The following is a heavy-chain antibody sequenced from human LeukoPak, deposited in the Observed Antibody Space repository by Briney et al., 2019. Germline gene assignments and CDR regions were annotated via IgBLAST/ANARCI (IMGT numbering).Heavy chain of an antibody. CDR2: ISYDGSNK. CDR3: ARDTAGYSSGWYRY. D-gene: IGHD6-19*01. CDR1: GFTFSSYA. J-gene: IGHJ4*02. Sequence: GRSLRLSCAASGFTFSSYAMHWVRQAPGKGLEWVAVISYDGSNKYYADSVKGRFTISRDNSKNTLYLQMNSLRAEDTAVYYCARDTAGYSSGWYRYWGQGTLVTVSS. V-gene: IGHV3-30-3*01.